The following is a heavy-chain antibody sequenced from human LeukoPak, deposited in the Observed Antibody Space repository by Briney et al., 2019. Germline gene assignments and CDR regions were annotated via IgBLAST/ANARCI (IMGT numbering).Heavy chain of an antibody. CDR3: GRERRAVVAAPYYMDV. CDR1: AGSISSYY. V-gene: IGHV4-59*01. J-gene: IGHJ6*03. Sequence: PETLSLTCTVSAGSISSYYCSWIRQPPEKGLEWIGYIYYSGSTNYNPSLKSRVTISVDTSKTQFSLKLSSVTAAAKAVYYCGRERRAVVAAPYYMDVWGKGATVTVSS. D-gene: IGHD2-15*01. CDR2: IYYSGST.